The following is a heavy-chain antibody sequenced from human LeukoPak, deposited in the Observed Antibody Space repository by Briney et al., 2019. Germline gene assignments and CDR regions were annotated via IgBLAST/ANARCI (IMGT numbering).Heavy chain of an antibody. CDR3: ARDRSLRFGELFPPDWFDP. CDR2: ISAYNGNT. Sequence: GASVKVSCKASGYTFTSYGISWVRQAPGQGLEWMGWISAYNGNTNYAQKLQGRVTMITDTSTSTAYMELRSLRSDDTAVYYCARDRSLRFGELFPPDWFDPWGQGTLVTVSS. CDR1: GYTFTSYG. D-gene: IGHD3-10*01. V-gene: IGHV1-18*01. J-gene: IGHJ5*02.